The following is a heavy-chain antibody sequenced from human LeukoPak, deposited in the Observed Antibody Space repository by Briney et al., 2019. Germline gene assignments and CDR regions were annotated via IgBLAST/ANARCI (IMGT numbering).Heavy chain of an antibody. Sequence: GGSLRLSCAASGFIFSSYTMHWVRQAPGKGLESVSAISSNGDRTYYVNSVKDRFTISRDNSKNTLHLQMGSLRAEDMAVYYCAREFDGGFDHWGQGTLVTVSS. CDR1: GFIFSSYT. CDR3: AREFDGGFDH. D-gene: IGHD3-16*01. J-gene: IGHJ5*02. CDR2: ISSNGDRT. V-gene: IGHV3-64*01.